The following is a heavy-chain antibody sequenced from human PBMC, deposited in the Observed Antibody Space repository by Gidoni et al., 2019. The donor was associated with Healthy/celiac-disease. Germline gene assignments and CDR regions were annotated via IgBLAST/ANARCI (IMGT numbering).Heavy chain of an antibody. J-gene: IGHJ4*02. Sequence: QVQLVESGGGVVQPGRSLRLSCAASGFTFSSYARHWVRQAPGKGLGWVAVISYDGSNKYYADSVKGRFTISRDNSKNTLYLQMNTLRAEDTAVYYCARGVRDAFDYWGQGTLVTVSS. V-gene: IGHV3-30-3*01. CDR1: GFTFSSYA. CDR2: ISYDGSNK. D-gene: IGHD2-21*01. CDR3: ARGVRDAFDY.